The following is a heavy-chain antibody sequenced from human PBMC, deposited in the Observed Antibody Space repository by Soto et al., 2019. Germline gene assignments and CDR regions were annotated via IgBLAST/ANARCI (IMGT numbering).Heavy chain of an antibody. Sequence: QVQLVQSGAEVKKPGSSVKVSCKASGGTFSSYAISWVRQAPGQGLEWMGGIIPIFGTANYAQKFQGRVTITADESTSTAYMELSSLRSEDTAVYYCAREVLDPGGYYYYGMDVWGQGTTVTVSS. V-gene: IGHV1-69*12. CDR1: GGTFSSYA. J-gene: IGHJ6*02. D-gene: IGHD2-8*02. CDR3: AREVLDPGGYYYYGMDV. CDR2: IIPIFGTA.